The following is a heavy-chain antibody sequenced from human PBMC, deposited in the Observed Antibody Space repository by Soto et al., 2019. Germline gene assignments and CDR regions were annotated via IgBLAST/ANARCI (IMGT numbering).Heavy chain of an antibody. J-gene: IGHJ2*01. Sequence: QVQLQESGPGLVKPSQTLSLTCTVSGGSISSGGYYWSWIRQHPGKGLEWIGYIYYSGSTYYNPSLKSRVTISVDTSKNQFSLKLSSVTAADTAVYYCARGHPQVVTAPYWYFDLWGRGTLVTVSS. CDR3: ARGHPQVVTAPYWYFDL. CDR2: IYYSGST. CDR1: GGSISSGGYY. V-gene: IGHV4-31*03. D-gene: IGHD2-21*02.